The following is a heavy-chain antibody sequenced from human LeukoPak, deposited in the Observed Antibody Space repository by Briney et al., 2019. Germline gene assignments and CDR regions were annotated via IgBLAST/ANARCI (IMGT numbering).Heavy chain of an antibody. CDR2: IYPSGST. V-gene: IGHV4-4*07. Sequence: SETLSLTCTVSGGSISSYSWSWIRQPAGTGLEWIGRIYPSGSTNYNPSLKSRVTMVVDTSKNQFSLKVSSVTAADTAVYYCARGAPMTTVTLDYWGQGALVAVSS. CDR3: ARGAPMTTVTLDY. J-gene: IGHJ4*02. CDR1: GGSISSYS. D-gene: IGHD4-17*01.